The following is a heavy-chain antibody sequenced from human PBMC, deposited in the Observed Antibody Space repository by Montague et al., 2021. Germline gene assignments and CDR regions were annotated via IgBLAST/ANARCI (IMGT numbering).Heavy chain of an antibody. D-gene: IGHD2-15*01. Sequence: SLRLSCAASGFTFSYYSMHWVRQSPGKGLEWVAVVSYDGSNEFYTDSVKGRFTISRDNSKNTLFLQMNSLRAEDTAIYSCARPVCSGERYGAFDIWGHGTMVTVSS. J-gene: IGHJ3*02. CDR2: VSYDGSNE. CDR3: ARPVCSGERYGAFDI. V-gene: IGHV3-30-3*01. CDR1: GFTFSYYS.